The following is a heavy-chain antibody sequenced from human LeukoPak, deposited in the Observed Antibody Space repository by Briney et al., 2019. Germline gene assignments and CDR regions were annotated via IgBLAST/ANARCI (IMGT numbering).Heavy chain of an antibody. V-gene: IGHV3-21*01. D-gene: IGHD1-1*01. CDR1: GFTFSSYS. CDR3: ARAVQPESGYYFDY. J-gene: IGHJ4*02. Sequence: KPGGSLRLSCAASGFTFSSYSMNWVRQAPGKGLEWVSSISSSSSYIYYADSVKGRFTISRDNAKNSLYLQMNSLRAEDTAVYYCARAVQPESGYYFDYWGQGTLVTVSS. CDR2: ISSSSSYI.